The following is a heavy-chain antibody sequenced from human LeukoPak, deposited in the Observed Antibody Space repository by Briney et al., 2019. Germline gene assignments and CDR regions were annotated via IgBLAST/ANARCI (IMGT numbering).Heavy chain of an antibody. Sequence: SETLSLTCTVSGYSISSGYYWGWIRQPPGKWLEWIGVYHVGTTDYNPSLKSRVTISVDGSKNQMSLTLSSVAAEDTAVYYCARGRHNSGSFDAFDIWGQGTMVTVSS. D-gene: IGHD3-10*01. J-gene: IGHJ3*02. CDR1: GYSISSGYY. CDR3: ARGRHNSGSFDAFDI. V-gene: IGHV4-38-2*02. CDR2: VYHVGTT.